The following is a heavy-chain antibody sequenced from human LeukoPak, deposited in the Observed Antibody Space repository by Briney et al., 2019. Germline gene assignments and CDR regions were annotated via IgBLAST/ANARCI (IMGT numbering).Heavy chain of an antibody. D-gene: IGHD4-17*01. CDR1: GGSISSFY. CDR2: IYYSGST. CDR3: ARQTDDYGDLTDAFDI. Sequence: SETLSLTCTVSGGSISSFYWSWIRQPPGKGLEWIGYIYYSGSTNYNPSLKSRVTISVDTSKNQFSLKLSSVTAADTAVYYCARQTDDYGDLTDAFDIWGQGTMVTVSS. V-gene: IGHV4-59*08. J-gene: IGHJ3*02.